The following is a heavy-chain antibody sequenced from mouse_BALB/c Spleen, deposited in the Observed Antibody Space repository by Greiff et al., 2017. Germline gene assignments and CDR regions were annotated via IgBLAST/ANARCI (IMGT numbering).Heavy chain of an antibody. D-gene: IGHD3-1*01. CDR3: ARHSTARASFAD. CDR1: GFTFSSYT. J-gene: IGHJ3*01. CDR2: ISNGGGST. V-gene: IGHV5-12-2*01. Sequence: EVMLVESGGGLVQPGGSLKLSCAASGFTFSSYTMSWVRQTPEKRLEWVAYISNGGGSTYYPDTVKGRFTISRDNAKNTLYLQMSSLKSEDTAMYYCARHSTARASFADWGQGTLVTVSA.